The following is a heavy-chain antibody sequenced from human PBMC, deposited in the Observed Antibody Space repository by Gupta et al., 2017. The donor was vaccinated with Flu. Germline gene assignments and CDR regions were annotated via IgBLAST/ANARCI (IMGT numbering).Heavy chain of an antibody. CDR3: ARGTAAAATRPFDY. CDR2: VYSSGST. D-gene: IGHD6-13*01. J-gene: IGHJ4*02. V-gene: IGHV4-4*07. CDR1: GDSISSYY. Sequence: QVQLQESGPGLVKPSETLSLTCTVSGDSISSYYWSWIRQPAGKGLEWIGRVYSSGSTNYNPSLKSRVTMSVDTSKNQFSLKLTSVTAAETAVYYCARGTAAAATRPFDYGGQGTLVTVSS.